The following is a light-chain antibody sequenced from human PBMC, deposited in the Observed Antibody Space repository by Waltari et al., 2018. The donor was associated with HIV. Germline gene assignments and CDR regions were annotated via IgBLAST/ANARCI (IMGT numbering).Light chain of an antibody. CDR1: QAIDNY. V-gene: IGKV1D-8*01. Sequence: VIWMTQSPALLSASTGDKVNITCRLSQAIDNYLAWYQQRPGKAPNLLIYGASNLQSGVPSRISGSGSGTDFTLTISCLQPEDFAVYYCQQYYAFPRTFGHGTKVEVK. CDR2: GAS. CDR3: QQYYAFPRT. J-gene: IGKJ1*01.